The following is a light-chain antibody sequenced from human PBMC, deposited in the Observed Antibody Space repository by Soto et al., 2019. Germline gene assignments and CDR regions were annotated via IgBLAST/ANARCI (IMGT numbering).Light chain of an antibody. J-gene: IGKJ3*01. CDR2: GSS. Sequence: IVMTQSPGTLSLSPGERATLSCRASQSVGSNLAWYQQKPGQAPRLLIYGSSTRATGIPARFSGSGSGTEFTLTISSLQSEDFAVYYCQQYNDWPFLTFGPGTKVDIK. CDR1: QSVGSN. CDR3: QQYNDWPFLT. V-gene: IGKV3-15*01.